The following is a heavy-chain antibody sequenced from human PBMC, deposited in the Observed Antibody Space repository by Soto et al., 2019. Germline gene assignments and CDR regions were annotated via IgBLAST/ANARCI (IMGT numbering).Heavy chain of an antibody. V-gene: IGHV5-51*01. CDR2: INPADSDI. CDR1: GYSFTSNW. Sequence: GESLKISCQGSGYSFTSNWIGWVRQMPGKGLEWMGIINPADSDIKYSPSFQGQVTISADKSIGTAYLQWSSLKASDTAMYYCARLNCSSTSCLYYYYGMDVWGQGTTVTVSS. J-gene: IGHJ6*02. D-gene: IGHD2-2*01. CDR3: ARLNCSSTSCLYYYYGMDV.